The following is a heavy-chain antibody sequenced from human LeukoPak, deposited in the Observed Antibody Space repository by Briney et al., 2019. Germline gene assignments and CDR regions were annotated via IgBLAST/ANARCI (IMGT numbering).Heavy chain of an antibody. Sequence: GASVKVSCKASGYTFTSYGISWVRQAPGQGLEWMGWISAYNGNTNYAQKLQGRVTMTTDKSTSTAYMELSSLRFEDTAVYYCARRTITVTELRRPGSSWGVLSFDYWGQGTLVTVSS. CDR3: ARRTITVTELRRPGSSWGVLSFDY. J-gene: IGHJ4*02. CDR1: GYTFTSYG. V-gene: IGHV1-18*01. CDR2: ISAYNGNT. D-gene: IGHD5-12*01.